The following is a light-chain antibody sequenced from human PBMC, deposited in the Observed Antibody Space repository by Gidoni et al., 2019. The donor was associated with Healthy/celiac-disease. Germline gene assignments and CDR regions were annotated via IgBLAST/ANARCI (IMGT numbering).Light chain of an antibody. CDR3: QQYNSYSPRT. CDR2: KAS. J-gene: IGKJ1*01. Sequence: DIQMTQSPSTLSASVGDRVTITCRASQSISSWLAWYQQKPGKAPKLLIYKASSLESGVPSRFSGSGSGTEFTLTIRSLQPDDFATYCCQQYNSYSPRTFGQGTKVEIK. V-gene: IGKV1-5*03. CDR1: QSISSW.